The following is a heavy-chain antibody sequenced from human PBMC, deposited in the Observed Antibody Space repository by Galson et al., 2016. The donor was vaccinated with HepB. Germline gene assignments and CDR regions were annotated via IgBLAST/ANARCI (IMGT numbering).Heavy chain of an antibody. Sequence: SVKVSCKASGGTFSSYAITWVRQAPGQGLEWMGGIIPIFGIRNHAQKFQGRVTITADKSTSTAYMELSSLRSDDTAVYYCARDATYYDILTGYSIYYYGMDVWGQGTTVTVSS. V-gene: IGHV1-69*10. CDR1: GGTFSSYA. CDR2: IIPIFGIR. D-gene: IGHD3-9*01. CDR3: ARDATYYDILTGYSIYYYGMDV. J-gene: IGHJ6*02.